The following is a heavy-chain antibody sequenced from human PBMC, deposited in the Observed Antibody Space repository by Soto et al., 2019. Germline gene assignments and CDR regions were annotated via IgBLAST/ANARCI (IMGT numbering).Heavy chain of an antibody. CDR3: ARQDGYSYYGMDV. J-gene: IGHJ6*02. D-gene: IGHD5-12*01. V-gene: IGHV5-51*01. Sequence: GESVKISCXGSGYSFTSYWIGWVRQMPGKGLEWMGIIYPGDSDTRYSPSFQGQVTISADKSISTAYLQWSSLKASDTAMYYCARQDGYSYYGMDVWGQGTTVTVSS. CDR1: GYSFTSYW. CDR2: IYPGDSDT.